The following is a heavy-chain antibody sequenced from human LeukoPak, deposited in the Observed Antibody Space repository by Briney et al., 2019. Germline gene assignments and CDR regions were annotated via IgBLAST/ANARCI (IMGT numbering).Heavy chain of an antibody. Sequence: GGSLRLSCAVSGFTFSSYALTWLRQAPGKGLEWVSAIVASGASTYYADSVKGRFAIPRDNSKSTLYLQMNSLRAEDTAVYYCARGYYVSGSYYWDYWGQGTLVTVSS. V-gene: IGHV3-23*01. D-gene: IGHD3-10*01. CDR1: GFTFSSYA. CDR2: IVASGAST. J-gene: IGHJ4*02. CDR3: ARGYYVSGSYYWDY.